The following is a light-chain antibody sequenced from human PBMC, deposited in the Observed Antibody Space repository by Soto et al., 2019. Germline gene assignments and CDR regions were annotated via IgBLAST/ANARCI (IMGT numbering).Light chain of an antibody. CDR3: EAWDDSLYGAV. CDR1: SSNIGANP. V-gene: IGLV1-44*01. Sequence: QSVLTQPPSASGTPGQRVTISGSGSSSNIGANPINWYQQLPGTAPKLLIYNNDHRPSAVPDRFSASKSGTSASLAISGLQSEDEADYYCEAWDDSLYGAVLGGGTKLTVL. CDR2: NND. J-gene: IGLJ2*01.